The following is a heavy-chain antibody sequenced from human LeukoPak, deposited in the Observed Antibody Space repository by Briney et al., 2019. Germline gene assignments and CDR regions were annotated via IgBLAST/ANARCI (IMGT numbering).Heavy chain of an antibody. CDR2: ISSSSSTI. CDR3: ARTHYYYDSSGYLPVAFDI. Sequence: GGSLRLSCAASGFTFSSYSMNWVRQAPGKGLEWVSYISSSSSTIYYAASVKGRFTISRDNAKNSLYLQMNSLRAEDTAVYYCARTHYYYDSSGYLPVAFDIWGQGTMVTVSS. CDR1: GFTFSSYS. D-gene: IGHD3-22*01. J-gene: IGHJ3*02. V-gene: IGHV3-48*01.